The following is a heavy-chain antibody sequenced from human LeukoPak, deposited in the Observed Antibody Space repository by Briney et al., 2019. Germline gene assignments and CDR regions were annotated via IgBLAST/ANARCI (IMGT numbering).Heavy chain of an antibody. CDR1: GFTFSSYW. D-gene: IGHD6-19*01. J-gene: IGHJ4*02. CDR2: IKQDGSEK. Sequence: GGSLRLSCAASGFTFSSYWMSWVRQAPGKGLEWVANIKQDGSEKYYVDSEKGRFTISRDNAKNSLYLQMNSLRAEDTAVYYCARVPFRVRGSGWYSVGYFDYWGQGTLVTVSS. CDR3: ARVPFRVRGSGWYSVGYFDY. V-gene: IGHV3-7*01.